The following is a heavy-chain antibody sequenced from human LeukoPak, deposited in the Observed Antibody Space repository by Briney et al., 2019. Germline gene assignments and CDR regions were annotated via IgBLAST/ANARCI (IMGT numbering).Heavy chain of an antibody. J-gene: IGHJ4*02. D-gene: IGHD1-26*01. CDR3: AKSRWELLLSYFDY. V-gene: IGHV3-9*01. Sequence: GGSLRLSCAASGFTFDDYAMHWVRQAPGKGLEWVSGISWNSGNIGYADSVKGRFTISRDNAKNSLYLQMNSLGAEDTALYYCAKSRWELLLSYFDYWGQGTLVTVSS. CDR2: ISWNSGNI. CDR1: GFTFDDYA.